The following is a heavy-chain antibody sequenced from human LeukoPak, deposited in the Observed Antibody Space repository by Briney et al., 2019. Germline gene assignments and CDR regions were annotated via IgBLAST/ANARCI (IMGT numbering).Heavy chain of an antibody. V-gene: IGHV1-46*01. J-gene: IGHJ5*02. Sequence: ASVKVSCKASGYTFTSYYMHWVRQAPGQGLEWMGIINPSGGSTSYAQKFQGRVTMTRDTSTSTVYMELSSLRSDDTAVYYCARDQAPPYYDFWSGYYGWFDPWGQGTLVTVSS. CDR1: GYTFTSYY. D-gene: IGHD3-3*01. CDR3: ARDQAPPYYDFWSGYYGWFDP. CDR2: INPSGGST.